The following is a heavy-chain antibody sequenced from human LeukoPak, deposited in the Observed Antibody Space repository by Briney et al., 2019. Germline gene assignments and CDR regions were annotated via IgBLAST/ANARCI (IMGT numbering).Heavy chain of an antibody. J-gene: IGHJ6*02. Sequence: PGGSLRPSCAASGFTFSSYWMSWVRKAPGKGLEWVANIKQDGSEKNYVDSVKGRFPISRDNAKNSLYLQMNSLRVEDTAVYYCARLFQMDVWGQGTTVTVSS. CDR3: ARLFQMDV. CDR1: GFTFSSYW. D-gene: IGHD2-21*01. V-gene: IGHV3-7*05. CDR2: IKQDGSEK.